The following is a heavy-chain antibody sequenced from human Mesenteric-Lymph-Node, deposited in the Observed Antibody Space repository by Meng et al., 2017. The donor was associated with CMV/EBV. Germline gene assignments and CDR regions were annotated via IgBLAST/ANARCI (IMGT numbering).Heavy chain of an antibody. D-gene: IGHD4-23*01. CDR1: GFTFSDYY. Sequence: GESLKISCAASGFTFSDYYMSWIRQAPGKGLEWVSYISSSGSTIYYADSVKGRFPISRDNAKNSLYLQMNSLRAEDTAVYYCARGGNYYDYYGMDAWGQGTTVTVSS. CDR3: ARGGNYYDYYGMDA. V-gene: IGHV3-11*01. CDR2: ISSSGSTI. J-gene: IGHJ6*02.